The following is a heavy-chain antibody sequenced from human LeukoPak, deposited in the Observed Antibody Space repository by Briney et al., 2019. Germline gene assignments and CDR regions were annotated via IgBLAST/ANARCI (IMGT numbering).Heavy chain of an antibody. Sequence: PSETLSLTCTVSGGSISSYYWSWIRQPPGKGLEWIGYIYYSGSTNYNPSLKSRVTISVDTSKNQFSLKLSSVTAADTAVYYCARTRTILVARQYYFGYWGQGTLVTVSS. CDR1: GGSISSYY. D-gene: IGHD6-6*01. CDR3: ARTRTILVARQYYFGY. V-gene: IGHV4-59*01. CDR2: IYYSGST. J-gene: IGHJ4*02.